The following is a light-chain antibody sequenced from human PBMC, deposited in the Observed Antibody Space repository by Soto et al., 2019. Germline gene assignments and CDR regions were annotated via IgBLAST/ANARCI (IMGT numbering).Light chain of an antibody. V-gene: IGKV3D-15*01. J-gene: IGKJ5*01. Sequence: EIMVSQSPATLSVSPGETATLSCRASQSISIGLAWYRQKPGQPPRLLIYGASTRATGTPARFSGSGSGTEFTLTISSLQSEDFALYYCQQYNKWPLITFGQGT. CDR2: GAS. CDR3: QQYNKWPLIT. CDR1: QSISIG.